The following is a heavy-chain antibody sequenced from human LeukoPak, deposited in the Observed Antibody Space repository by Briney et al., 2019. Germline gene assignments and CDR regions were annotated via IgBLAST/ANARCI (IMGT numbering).Heavy chain of an antibody. J-gene: IGHJ4*02. Sequence: QPAGSLRLSCAASGFTFSSYAMSRVRQVPGKGLEWVSGISGSGGSTYYADSVKGRCTISRDNSKNTLSLQMNSLRAEDTALYYCARGKGIAVSSFDYWGQGTLVTVSS. D-gene: IGHD6-19*01. CDR2: ISGSGGST. CDR3: ARGKGIAVSSFDY. V-gene: IGHV3-23*01. CDR1: GFTFSSYA.